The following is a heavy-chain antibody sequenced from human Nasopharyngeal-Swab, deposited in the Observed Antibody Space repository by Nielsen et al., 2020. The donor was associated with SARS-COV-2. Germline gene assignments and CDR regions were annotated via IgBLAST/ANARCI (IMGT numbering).Heavy chain of an antibody. Sequence: ASVKVSCKASGYTFTSYAMHWVRQAPGQRLEWMGWINAGNGNTKYSQKFRGRVTITRDTSASTAYMELSSLRSEDTAVYYCATMEYYGSGFDYWGQGTLVTVSS. J-gene: IGHJ4*02. V-gene: IGHV1-3*01. D-gene: IGHD3-10*01. CDR2: INAGNGNT. CDR1: GYTFTSYA. CDR3: ATMEYYGSGFDY.